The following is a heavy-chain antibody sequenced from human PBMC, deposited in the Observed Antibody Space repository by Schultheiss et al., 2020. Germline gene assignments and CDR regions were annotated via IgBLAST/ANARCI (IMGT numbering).Heavy chain of an antibody. D-gene: IGHD5-24*01. CDR3: ARDGYSHAPGPFSDAPLFYYGLDV. V-gene: IGHV3-64*04. CDR2: ISSNGGST. CDR1: GFTFSSYA. J-gene: IGHJ6*02. Sequence: GGSLRLSCAASGFTFSSYAMHWVRQAPGKGLEYVSAISSNGGSTYYADSVKGRFTISRDNSKNTLLLHMNSLRAEDSAVYYCARDGYSHAPGPFSDAPLFYYGLDVWGPGTTVTV.